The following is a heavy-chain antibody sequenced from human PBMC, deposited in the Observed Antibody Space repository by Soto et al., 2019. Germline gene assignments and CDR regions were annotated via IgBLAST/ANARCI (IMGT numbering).Heavy chain of an antibody. CDR1: GYTFTSYG. CDR3: ARGLRYFDWLLPKAPFDAFDI. Sequence: ASVKVSCKASGYTFTSYGISWVRQAPGQGLEWMGWISAYNGNTNYAQKLQGRVAMTTDTSTSTAYMELRSLRSDDTAVYYCARGLRYFDWLLPKAPFDAFDIWGQGTMVTVSS. J-gene: IGHJ3*02. V-gene: IGHV1-18*01. CDR2: ISAYNGNT. D-gene: IGHD3-9*01.